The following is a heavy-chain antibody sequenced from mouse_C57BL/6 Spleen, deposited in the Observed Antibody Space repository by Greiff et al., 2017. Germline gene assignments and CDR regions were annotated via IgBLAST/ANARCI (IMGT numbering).Heavy chain of an antibody. Sequence: EVKLVESEGGLVQPGSSMKLSCTASGFTFSDYYMAWVRQVPEKGLEWVANINYDGSSTYYLDSLKSRFIISRDNAKNILYLQKSSLKSEDTATYYCARGNWAHYYAMDYWGQGTSVTVSS. J-gene: IGHJ4*01. D-gene: IGHD4-1*01. CDR3: ARGNWAHYYAMDY. CDR1: GFTFSDYY. CDR2: INYDGSST. V-gene: IGHV5-16*01.